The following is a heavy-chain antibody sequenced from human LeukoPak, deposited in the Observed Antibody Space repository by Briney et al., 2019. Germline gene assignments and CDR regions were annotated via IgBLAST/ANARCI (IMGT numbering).Heavy chain of an antibody. V-gene: IGHV4-30-4*08. D-gene: IGHD3-22*01. CDR2: IYYSGST. J-gene: IGHJ4*02. Sequence: SQTLSLTCTVSGGSISSGDYYWSWLRQPPGKGLEWIGYIYYSGSTYYNPSLKSRVTISVDTSKNQFSLKLSSVTAADTAVYYCARDAYYYDSSGYYTLESFDYWGQGTLVTVSS. CDR1: GGSISSGDYY. CDR3: ARDAYYYDSSGYYTLESFDY.